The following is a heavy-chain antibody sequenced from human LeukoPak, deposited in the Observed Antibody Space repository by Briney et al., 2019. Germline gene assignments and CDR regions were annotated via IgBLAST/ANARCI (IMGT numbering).Heavy chain of an antibody. CDR1: GYTFTGYY. D-gene: IGHD4-17*01. V-gene: IGHV1-2*02. Sequence: ASVKVSCKASGYTFTGYYMHWVRQAPGQGLEWMGWINPNSGGTNYAQKFQGRGTMTRDTSISTAYMELSRLRSDDTAVYYCARLYGDWDAFDIWGQGTMVTVSS. CDR2: INPNSGGT. CDR3: ARLYGDWDAFDI. J-gene: IGHJ3*02.